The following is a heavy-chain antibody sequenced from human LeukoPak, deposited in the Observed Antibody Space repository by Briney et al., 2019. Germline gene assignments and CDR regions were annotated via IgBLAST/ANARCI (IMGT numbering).Heavy chain of an antibody. CDR2: IKQDGSEK. Sequence: PGGSLRLSCAASGFTFSSYWMSWVRQAPGKGLEWVADIKQDGSEKYYVDSVKGRFTISRDNAKNSLYLQMNSLRAEDTAVYYCARDSGYEWFDYWGQGTLVTVSS. D-gene: IGHD5-12*01. CDR1: GFTFSSYW. CDR3: ARDSGYEWFDY. V-gene: IGHV3-7*01. J-gene: IGHJ4*02.